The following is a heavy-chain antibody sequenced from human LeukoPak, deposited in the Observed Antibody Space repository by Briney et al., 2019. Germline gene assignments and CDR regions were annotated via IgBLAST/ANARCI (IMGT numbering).Heavy chain of an antibody. Sequence: GGSLRLSCAASGFTVSSDYMSWVRQAPGKGLEWVSVIYSGGSTYYADSVKGRFTISRDNSKNTLYLQMNSLRAEDTAVYYCARAFPYYYGSGSYHLDYWGRGTLVTVSS. D-gene: IGHD3-10*01. V-gene: IGHV3-66*01. CDR2: IYSGGST. CDR3: ARAFPYYYGSGSYHLDY. J-gene: IGHJ4*02. CDR1: GFTVSSDY.